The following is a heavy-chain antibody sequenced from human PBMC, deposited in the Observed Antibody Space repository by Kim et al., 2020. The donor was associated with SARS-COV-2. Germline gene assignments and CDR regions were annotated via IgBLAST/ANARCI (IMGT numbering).Heavy chain of an antibody. CDR3: ARDPGAGGFDP. D-gene: IGHD1-26*01. V-gene: IGHV3-13*01. Sequence: TYYPGSVKGRFTISRENAKNSLYLQMNSLRAGDTAVYYCARDPGAGGFDPWGQGTLVTVSS. J-gene: IGHJ5*02. CDR2: T.